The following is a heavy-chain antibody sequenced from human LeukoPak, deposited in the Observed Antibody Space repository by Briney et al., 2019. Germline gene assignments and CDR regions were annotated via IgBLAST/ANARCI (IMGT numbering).Heavy chain of an antibody. Sequence: SETLSLTCTVSGGSISSSLYYWGWIRQPPGKGLEWIGYIYYSGSTNYNPSLKSRVTISVDTSKNQFSLKLSSVTAADTAVYYCARYYYDSSGYRRAYYFDYWGQGTLVTVSS. V-gene: IGHV4-61*05. D-gene: IGHD3-22*01. CDR3: ARYYYDSSGYRRAYYFDY. J-gene: IGHJ4*02. CDR2: IYYSGST. CDR1: GGSISSSLYY.